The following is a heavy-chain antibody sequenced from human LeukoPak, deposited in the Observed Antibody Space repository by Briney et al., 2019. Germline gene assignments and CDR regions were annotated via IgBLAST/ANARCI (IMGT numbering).Heavy chain of an antibody. CDR2: ISGSGGST. J-gene: IGHJ4*02. D-gene: IGHD3-22*01. CDR3: AKPAWDSSGYYQIFDY. Sequence: GGSLRLSCAASGFTFSSYAMSWVRQAPGKRLEWVSAISGSGGSTYYADSVKGRFTISRDNSKNTLYLQMNSLRAEDTAVYYCAKPAWDSSGYYQIFDYWGQGTLVTVSS. V-gene: IGHV3-23*01. CDR1: GFTFSSYA.